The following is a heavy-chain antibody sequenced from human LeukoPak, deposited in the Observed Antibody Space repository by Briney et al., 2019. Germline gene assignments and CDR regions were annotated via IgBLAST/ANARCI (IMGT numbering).Heavy chain of an antibody. V-gene: IGHV1-3*01. D-gene: IGHD2-2*01. CDR3: ARGYCSRTGCQYYLEY. CDR2: INAGDGNT. CDR1: GYTFTNYA. J-gene: IGHJ4*02. Sequence: ASVTDSCKASGYTFTNYAMHWVRQARGQRLEGMGWINAGDGNTQFSQNFQGRVTFTRDTSASTVYMELSSLRAEDTAVYYCARGYCSRTGCQYYLEYWGRGTLVTVSS.